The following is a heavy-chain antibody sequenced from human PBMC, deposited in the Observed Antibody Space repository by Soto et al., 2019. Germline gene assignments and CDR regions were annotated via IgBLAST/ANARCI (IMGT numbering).Heavy chain of an antibody. CDR2: ISYDGSNK. V-gene: IGHV3-30*18. CDR1: GFTFSSYG. Sequence: GGSLRLSCAASGFTFSSYGMHWVRQAPGKGLEWVAVISYDGSNKYYADSVKGRFTISRDNSKNTLYLQMNSLRAGDTAVYYCAKDRGIAARRISWYSDLRGRGTVVPVSS. D-gene: IGHD6-6*01. J-gene: IGHJ2*01. CDR3: AKDRGIAARRISWYSDL.